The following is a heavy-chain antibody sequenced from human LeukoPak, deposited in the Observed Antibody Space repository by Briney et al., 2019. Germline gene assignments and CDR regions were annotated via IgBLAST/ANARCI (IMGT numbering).Heavy chain of an antibody. Sequence: GSLRLSCAASGFTSSGYWMAWARKAQGRGLEWVAHIKQDGSEKNYVNPVKGRFTISRDNAKNSVYLQMDTLRAENTAVYYCARDDYLGYWGQGTLVTVSS. V-gene: IGHV3-7*05. CDR3: ARDDYLGY. D-gene: IGHD3-16*01. CDR1: GFTSSGYW. CDR2: IKQDGSEK. J-gene: IGHJ4*02.